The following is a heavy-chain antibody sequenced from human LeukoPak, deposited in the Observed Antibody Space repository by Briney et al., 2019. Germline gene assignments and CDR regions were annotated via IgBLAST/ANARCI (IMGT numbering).Heavy chain of an antibody. J-gene: IGHJ6*03. Sequence: ASVKVSCKASGYTFTSYGISWVRQAPGQGLEWMGWISAYNGNTNYAQKLQGRVTMNTDTSTSTAYMELRSLRSDDTAVYYCARASYYYYYMDVWGKGTTVTVSS. CDR2: ISAYNGNT. CDR1: GYTFTSYG. V-gene: IGHV1-18*01. CDR3: ARASYYYYYMDV.